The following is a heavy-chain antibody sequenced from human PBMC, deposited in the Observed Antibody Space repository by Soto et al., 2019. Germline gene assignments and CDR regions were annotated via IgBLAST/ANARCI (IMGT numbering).Heavy chain of an antibody. CDR2: ISPNFGTA. J-gene: IGHJ5*02. V-gene: IGHV1-69*13. D-gene: IGHD6-19*01. CDR1: GYTFPSYG. CDR3: ARGSGGWYVDWFDP. Sequence: ASVKVSCKASGYTFPSYGISWVRQAPGQGLEWMGGISPNFGTANYAQKFQGRVTITADESTSTAYMELSSLRSEDTAVYYCARGSGGWYVDWFDPWGQGTLVTVSS.